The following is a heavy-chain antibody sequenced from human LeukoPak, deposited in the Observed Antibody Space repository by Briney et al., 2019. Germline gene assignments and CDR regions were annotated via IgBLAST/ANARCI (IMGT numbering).Heavy chain of an antibody. J-gene: IGHJ4*02. Sequence: PGGSLRLSCAASGFTFSNYGMNWVRQAPGKGLEWVSYISSGSRTINYADSVKGRFTVSRDKAKNSLYLQMNSLRAEDTAVYYCARGGSSRSDYWGQGTLVTVSS. CDR3: ARGGSSRSDY. V-gene: IGHV3-48*01. CDR2: ISSGSRTI. CDR1: GFTFSNYG.